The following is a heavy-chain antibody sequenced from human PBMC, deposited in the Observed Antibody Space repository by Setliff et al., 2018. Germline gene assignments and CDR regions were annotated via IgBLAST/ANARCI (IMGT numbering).Heavy chain of an antibody. Sequence: LSLTCTVSDDSISSRHYYWSWIRQPAGKGLEWLGQIYTSWSTNHNPSLKGRATLSIDASKRQFSLKLTSVTAADTAVYYCARMSGFLYMDVWGKGTPVTVSS. CDR2: IYTSWST. CDR3: ARMSGFLYMDV. D-gene: IGHD3-3*01. J-gene: IGHJ6*03. V-gene: IGHV4-61*09. CDR1: DDSISSRHYY.